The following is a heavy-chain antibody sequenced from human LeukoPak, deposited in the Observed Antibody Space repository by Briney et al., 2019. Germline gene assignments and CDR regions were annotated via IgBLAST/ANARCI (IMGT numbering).Heavy chain of an antibody. V-gene: IGHV4-39*07. D-gene: IGHD6-13*01. J-gene: IGHJ5*02. Sequence: PSETLSLTCSVSGGSISSSGYYWGWIRQPPGKGLEWIGSRYYSGATYYNPSLKSRVTISVDTSKNQFSLNLGSVTAADTAVYYCARGERYSSNLYTGRPFDPWGQGTLVTVSS. CDR3: ARGERYSSNLYTGRPFDP. CDR2: RYYSGAT. CDR1: GGSISSSGYY.